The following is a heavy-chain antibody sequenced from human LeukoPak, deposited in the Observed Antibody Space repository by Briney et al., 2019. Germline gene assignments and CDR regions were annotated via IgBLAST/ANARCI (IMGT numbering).Heavy chain of an antibody. CDR3: ARVSPGGGYYFDY. CDR2: IYYSGST. Sequence: PSETLSLTCTVSGGSISSYYWSWIRQPPGKGLEWIGYIYYSGSTNYNPSLKSRVTISVDTSKNQFSLKLSSVTAADTAVYYCARVSPGGGYYFDYWGQGTLVTVSS. D-gene: IGHD3-16*01. V-gene: IGHV4-59*01. CDR1: GGSISSYY. J-gene: IGHJ4*02.